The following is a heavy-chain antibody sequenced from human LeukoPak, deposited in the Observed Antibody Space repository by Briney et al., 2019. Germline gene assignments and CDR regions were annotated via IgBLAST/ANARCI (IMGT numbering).Heavy chain of an antibody. CDR1: GFTFSSYS. CDR2: IWYDGSNK. V-gene: IGHV3-33*01. CDR3: ARDGRYNWNDSDGMDV. D-gene: IGHD1-20*01. Sequence: GGSLRLSCAASGFTFSSYSMHWVRQAPGKGLEWVAVIWYDGSNKYYADSVKGRFTISRDNSKNTLYLQMNSLRAEDTAVYYCARDGRYNWNDSDGMDVWGQGTTVTVSS. J-gene: IGHJ6*02.